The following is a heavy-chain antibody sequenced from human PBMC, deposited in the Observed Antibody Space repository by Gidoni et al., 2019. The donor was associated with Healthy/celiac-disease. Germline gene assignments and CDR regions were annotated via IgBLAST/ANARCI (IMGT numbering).Heavy chain of an antibody. CDR1: GFTFSSYS. D-gene: IGHD3-9*01. V-gene: IGHV3-48*01. CDR3: GFDPSRYYYGMDV. J-gene: IGHJ6*02. Sequence: EVQLVESGGGLVQPGGSLRLSCAASGFTFSSYSMNWVRQAPGKGLEWVSYISSSSSTIYYADSVKGRFTISRDNAKNSLYLQMNSLRAEDTAVYYCGFDPSRYYYGMDVWGQGTTVTVSS. CDR2: ISSSSSTI.